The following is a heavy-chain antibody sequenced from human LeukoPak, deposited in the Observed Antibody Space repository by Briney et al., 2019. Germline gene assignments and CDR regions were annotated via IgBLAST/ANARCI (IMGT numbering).Heavy chain of an antibody. CDR3: AREWVAAVNNDAFDI. D-gene: IGHD6-13*01. CDR1: GFAFSSYG. Sequence: GGTLRLSCAASGFAFSSYGMHWVRQAPGKGLEWVAVISYDGSNKYYADSVKGRFTISRDNSKNTLYLQMNSLRAEDTAVYYCAREWVAAVNNDAFDIWGQGTMVTVSS. CDR2: ISYDGSNK. J-gene: IGHJ3*02. V-gene: IGHV3-30*03.